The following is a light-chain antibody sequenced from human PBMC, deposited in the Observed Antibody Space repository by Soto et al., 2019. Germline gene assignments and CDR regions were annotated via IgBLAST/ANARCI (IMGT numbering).Light chain of an antibody. CDR3: QQYNHWYT. Sequence: DIQMTQSPSTLSVSVGDRVTITCRASQSISSWLAWYQQNPGKAPKLLIYKASSLQSGVPSRFSGSGSGTEFTLTISRLQHDDFATYYCQQYNHWYTFGQGTKLEIK. CDR1: QSISSW. CDR2: KAS. J-gene: IGKJ2*01. V-gene: IGKV1-5*03.